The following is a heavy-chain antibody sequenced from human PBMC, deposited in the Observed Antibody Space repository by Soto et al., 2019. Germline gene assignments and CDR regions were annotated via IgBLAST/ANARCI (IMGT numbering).Heavy chain of an antibody. CDR3: ASLPQNRDIVVVPAAMPFYYYYGMDV. CDR2: IIPIFGTA. Sequence: SVKVSCKASGGTFSSYAISWVRQAPGQGLEWMGGIIPIFGTANYAQKFQGRVTITADESTSTAYMELSSLRSEDTAVYYCASLPQNRDIVVVPAAMPFYYYYGMDVWGQGTTVTVS. D-gene: IGHD2-2*01. J-gene: IGHJ6*02. CDR1: GGTFSSYA. V-gene: IGHV1-69*13.